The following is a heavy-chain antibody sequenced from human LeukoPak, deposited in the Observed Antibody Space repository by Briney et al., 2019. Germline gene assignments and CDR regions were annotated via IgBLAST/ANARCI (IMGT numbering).Heavy chain of an antibody. CDR1: GYTFTSYF. CDR2: NNPSGGST. J-gene: IGHJ4*02. Sequence: ASAKVSCKASGYTFTSYFMHWVRQAPRQGLDWMGINNPSGGSTSYAQKLLGRVTMTSNTSTSTVYMELSSLRSEDTAVYYCARDSADYGDYDYWGQGTLVTVSS. V-gene: IGHV1-46*01. D-gene: IGHD4-17*01. CDR3: ARDSADYGDYDY.